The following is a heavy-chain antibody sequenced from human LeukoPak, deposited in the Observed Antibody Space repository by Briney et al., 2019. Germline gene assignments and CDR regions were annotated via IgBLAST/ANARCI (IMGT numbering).Heavy chain of an antibody. CDR1: GYTFTGYY. J-gene: IGHJ6*03. Sequence: GASVKVSCKASGYTFTGYYMHWVRQAPGQGLEWMGWINPNSGGTNYAQKFQGRVTMTRDTSISTAYMDLNRLRSDGTAVYYCARVVAVTGTPVYYMDVWGKGTTVTVSS. V-gene: IGHV1-2*02. CDR2: INPNSGGT. CDR3: ARVVAVTGTPVYYMDV. D-gene: IGHD6-19*01.